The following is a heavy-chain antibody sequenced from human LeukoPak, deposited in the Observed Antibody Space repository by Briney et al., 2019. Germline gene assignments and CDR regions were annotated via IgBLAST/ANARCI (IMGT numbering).Heavy chain of an antibody. V-gene: IGHV3-30-3*01. D-gene: IGHD2-2*03. Sequence: GGSLRLSCAASGFTFSSYAMHWVRQAPGKGLEWVAVISYDGSNKYYADSVKGRFTISRDNSKNTLYLQMNGLRAEDTAVYYCARDGSLGIDAFDIWGPGTMVTVSS. CDR2: ISYDGSNK. CDR1: GFTFSSYA. J-gene: IGHJ3*02. CDR3: ARDGSLGIDAFDI.